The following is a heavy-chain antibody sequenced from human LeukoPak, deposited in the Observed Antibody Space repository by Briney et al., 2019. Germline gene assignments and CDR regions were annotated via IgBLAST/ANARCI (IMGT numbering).Heavy chain of an antibody. Sequence: GGSLRLSCAASGFTFSDYYMSWIRQAPGKGLEWVSVISGSDTSTYYADSVRGRFTISRDNSKNTLYLQMNSLRAEDTAVYHCAKGLSTSCYSAMDVWGQGTTLTVSS. CDR3: AKGLSTSCYSAMDV. J-gene: IGHJ6*02. CDR2: ISGSDTST. V-gene: IGHV3-23*01. D-gene: IGHD2-2*01. CDR1: GFTFSDYY.